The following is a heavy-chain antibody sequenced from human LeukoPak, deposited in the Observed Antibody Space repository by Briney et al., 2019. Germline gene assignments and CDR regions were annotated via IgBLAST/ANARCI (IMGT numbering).Heavy chain of an antibody. D-gene: IGHD6-6*01. CDR2: ISGSGGST. Sequence: GGSLRLSCAASGFTFSSYGMSWVRQAPGKGLEWVSAISGSGGSTYYADSVKGRFTISRDNSKDTLYLQMNSLRAEDTAVYYCARGGVYSTSAVDYWGQGTLVTVSS. J-gene: IGHJ4*02. CDR3: ARGGVYSTSAVDY. V-gene: IGHV3-23*01. CDR1: GFTFSSYG.